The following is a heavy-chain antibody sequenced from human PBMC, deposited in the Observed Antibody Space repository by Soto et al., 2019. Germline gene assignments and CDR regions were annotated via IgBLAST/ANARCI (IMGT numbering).Heavy chain of an antibody. J-gene: IGHJ4*02. Sequence: KTSETLSLTCTVSGGSISSYYWSWIRQPAGKGLEWIGRIYTSGSTNYNPSLKSRVTMSVDTSKNQFSLKLSSVTAADTAVYYCARVNLVRSLEGAARRTDYFDYWGQGTLVTVSS. V-gene: IGHV4-4*07. CDR1: GGSISSYY. CDR3: ARVNLVRSLEGAARRTDYFDY. CDR2: IYTSGST. D-gene: IGHD6-6*01.